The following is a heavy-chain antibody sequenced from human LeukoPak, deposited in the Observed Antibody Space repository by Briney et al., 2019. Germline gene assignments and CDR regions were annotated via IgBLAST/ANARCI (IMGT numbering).Heavy chain of an antibody. J-gene: IGHJ4*02. CDR1: GYTFTGYY. V-gene: IGHV1-2*02. CDR3: AREYYDILTGSLDY. CDR2: INPHSGGT. Sequence: GASVKVSCKASGYTFTGYYIHWVRQAPGQGLEWMGWINPHSGGTKFAQKFQGRVTMTRDTSISTAYMEVSRLRSDDAAVYYCAREYYDILTGSLDYWGQGTLVTVSS. D-gene: IGHD3-9*01.